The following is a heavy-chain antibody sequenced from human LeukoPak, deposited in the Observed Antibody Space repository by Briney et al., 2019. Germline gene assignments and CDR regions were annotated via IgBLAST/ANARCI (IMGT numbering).Heavy chain of an antibody. CDR3: ARGAGGVTFAKLSYFDY. J-gene: IGHJ4*02. V-gene: IGHV1-2*02. CDR2: INPNSGGT. Sequence: GASVKVSCKSSGYTFTDYCMHWVRQAPGQGLEWMGWINPNSGGTEYAQKFQGRVTLTRDTSITTAYMELRRLRSDDTAVYYCARGAGGVTFAKLSYFDYWGQGTLVTISS. CDR1: GYTFTDYC. D-gene: IGHD2-8*02.